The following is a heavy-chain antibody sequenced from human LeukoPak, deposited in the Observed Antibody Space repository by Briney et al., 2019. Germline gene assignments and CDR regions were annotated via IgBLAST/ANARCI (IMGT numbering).Heavy chain of an antibody. CDR2: INAGNGNT. CDR1: GYTFTSYA. D-gene: IGHD6-19*01. V-gene: IGHV1-3*01. CDR3: ARPIGYSSGGFDL. J-gene: IGHJ2*01. Sequence: ASVKVSCKASGYTFTSYAMHWVRQAPGQRLEWMGWINAGNGNTKYSQNFQGRVTFTRDTSASTACMELSSLRSEDTAVYYCARPIGYSSGGFDLWGRGTLVTVSS.